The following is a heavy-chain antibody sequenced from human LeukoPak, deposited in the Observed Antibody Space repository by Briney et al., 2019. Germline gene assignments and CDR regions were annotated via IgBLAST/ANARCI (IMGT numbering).Heavy chain of an antibody. CDR2: TYYRSKWYN. Sequence: SQTLSLTCAISGDSVSSNSAAWNWLRQSPSRGVEWLGRTYYRSKWYNDYAVSVKSRITNNPDTSKNQFSLQLNSVTPEDTAVYYCARDGGSYYGGPFDYWGQGTLVTVSS. D-gene: IGHD1-26*01. V-gene: IGHV6-1*01. CDR3: ARDGGSYYGGPFDY. J-gene: IGHJ4*02. CDR1: GDSVSSNSAA.